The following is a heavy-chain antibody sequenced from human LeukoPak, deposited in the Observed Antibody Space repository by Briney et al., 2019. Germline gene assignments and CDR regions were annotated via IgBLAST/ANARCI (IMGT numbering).Heavy chain of an antibody. V-gene: IGHV4-34*01. CDR1: GGSFSGYY. J-gene: IGHJ4*02. CDR3: ARDDNSGSRPHPFDY. D-gene: IGHD1-26*01. Sequence: SETLSLTCAVYGGSFSGYYWSWIRQPPGKGLEWLGEINHSGSTNYNPSLKSRVTISVDTSKNQFSLQLNSVTPEDTAVYYCARDDNSGSRPHPFDYWGQGTLVTVSS. CDR2: INHSGST.